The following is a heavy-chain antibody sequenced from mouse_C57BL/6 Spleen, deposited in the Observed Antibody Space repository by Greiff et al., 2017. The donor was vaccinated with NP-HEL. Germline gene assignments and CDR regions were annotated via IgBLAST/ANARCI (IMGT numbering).Heavy chain of an antibody. CDR3: ARGRDYYGSSTFGY. CDR1: GFSLTSYG. J-gene: IGHJ3*01. Sequence: VQLQQSGPGLVQPSQSLSITCTVSGFSLTSYGVHWVRQSPGKGLEWLGVIWSGGSTDYNAAFISRLSISKDNSKSQVFFKRNSLQADDTAIYYCARGRDYYGSSTFGYWGQGTLVTVSA. CDR2: IWSGGST. D-gene: IGHD1-1*01. V-gene: IGHV2-2*01.